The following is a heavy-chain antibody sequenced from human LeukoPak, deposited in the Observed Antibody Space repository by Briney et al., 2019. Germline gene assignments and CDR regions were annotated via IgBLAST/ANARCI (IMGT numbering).Heavy chain of an antibody. D-gene: IGHD6-13*01. CDR2: IYYSGST. Sequence: LETLSLTCTVSGGSISSYYWSWIRQPPGKGLEWIGYIYYSGSTNYNPSLKSRVTISVDTSKNQFSLKLSSVTAADTAVYYCAAIAAAGTDYYYYMDVWGKGTTVTVSS. J-gene: IGHJ6*03. V-gene: IGHV4-59*01. CDR3: AAIAAAGTDYYYYMDV. CDR1: GGSISSYY.